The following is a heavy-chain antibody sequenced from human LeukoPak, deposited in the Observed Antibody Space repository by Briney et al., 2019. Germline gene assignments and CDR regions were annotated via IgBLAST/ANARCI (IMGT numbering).Heavy chain of an antibody. Sequence: GGSLRLSCAASGFTFSSYSMNWVRQAPGKGREWVSYISSSSSTIYYADSVKGRFTISRDNAKNSLYLQMNSLRAEDTAVYYCARELPEYSSSSGDDAFDIWGQGTMVTVSS. CDR2: ISSSSSTI. V-gene: IGHV3-48*01. CDR3: ARELPEYSSSSGDDAFDI. CDR1: GFTFSSYS. D-gene: IGHD6-6*01. J-gene: IGHJ3*02.